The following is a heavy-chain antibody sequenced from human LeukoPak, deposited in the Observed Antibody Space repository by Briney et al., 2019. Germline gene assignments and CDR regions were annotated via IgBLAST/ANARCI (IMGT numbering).Heavy chain of an antibody. D-gene: IGHD6-13*01. Sequence: PGGSLRLSCAASGFTFSSYAMSWVRQAPGKGLEWVSAISGSGGSTYYADSVKGRFTISRDNAKNSLYLQMNSLRDEDTAVYYCARDQGGSSWYQTDYWGQGTLVTVSS. CDR2: ISGSGGST. V-gene: IGHV3-23*01. CDR1: GFTFSSYA. J-gene: IGHJ4*02. CDR3: ARDQGGSSWYQTDY.